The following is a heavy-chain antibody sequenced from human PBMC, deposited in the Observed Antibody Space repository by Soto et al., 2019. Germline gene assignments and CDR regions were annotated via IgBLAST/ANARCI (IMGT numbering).Heavy chain of an antibody. CDR2: IYYSGST. J-gene: IGHJ4*02. V-gene: IGHV4-30-4*01. CDR1: GGSISSGDYY. Sequence: TSETLSLTCTVSGGSISSGDYYWSWIRQPPGKSLERIGYIYYSGSTNYNPSLKSRVTISVVTSKTQFSLKLSSVTAADTAVYYCAAQSGYYYGFDYWGQGTLVTVSS. CDR3: AAQSGYYYGFDY. D-gene: IGHD3-22*01.